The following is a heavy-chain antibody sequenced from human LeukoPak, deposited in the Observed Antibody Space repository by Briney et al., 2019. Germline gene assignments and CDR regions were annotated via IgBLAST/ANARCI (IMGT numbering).Heavy chain of an antibody. CDR2: ISSSGSTI. CDR3: ARGAPTVTPTPFDY. Sequence: PGGSLRLSCAASGFTFSSYEMNWVRQAPGKRLEWVSYISSSGSTIFYADSVKGRFTISRDNAENSLYLQMNSLRAEDTAVYYCARGAPTVTPTPFDYWGQGTLFTVSS. V-gene: IGHV3-48*03. J-gene: IGHJ4*02. D-gene: IGHD4-17*01. CDR1: GFTFSSYE.